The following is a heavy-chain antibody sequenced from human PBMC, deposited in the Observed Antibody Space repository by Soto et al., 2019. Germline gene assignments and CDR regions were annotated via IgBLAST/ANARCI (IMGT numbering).Heavy chain of an antibody. Sequence: SETLSLTCTVSGGSIGSGGYYWSWIRQHPGKGLEWIGYIYYSGSTYYNPSLKSRVTISVDTSKNQFSLKLSSVTAADTAVYYCARGSYYYDSSGCVIDYWGQGTLVTVSS. V-gene: IGHV4-31*03. CDR1: GGSIGSGGYY. J-gene: IGHJ4*02. CDR2: IYYSGST. CDR3: ARGSYYYDSSGCVIDY. D-gene: IGHD3-22*01.